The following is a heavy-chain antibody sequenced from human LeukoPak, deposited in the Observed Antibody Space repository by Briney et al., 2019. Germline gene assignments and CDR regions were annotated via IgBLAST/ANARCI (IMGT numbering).Heavy chain of an antibody. CDR1: GFTFSSYW. V-gene: IGHV4-59*12. Sequence: PGGSLRLSCAASGFTFSSYWMSWVRQPPGKALEWIGNIFYSGSTYYSPSLKSRVTISLDTSRNQFSLKLNSVTAADTAVYYCAKSNGYELMDIWGQGTMVTVSS. J-gene: IGHJ3*02. D-gene: IGHD3-22*01. CDR2: IFYSGST. CDR3: AKSNGYELMDI.